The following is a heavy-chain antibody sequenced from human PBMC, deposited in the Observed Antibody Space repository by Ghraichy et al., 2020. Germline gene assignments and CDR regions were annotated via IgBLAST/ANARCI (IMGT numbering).Heavy chain of an antibody. V-gene: IGHV4-59*12. CDR1: GGSISSYY. CDR2: IYYSGST. Sequence: SETLSLTCPVSGGSISSYYLSWIRQPPGKGLEWIGYIYYSGSTNYNPSLKSGVTISVDKSKNQFSLNLSSVTAADTAVYYCARDKREWESNWFDPWGQGTLVTVSS. D-gene: IGHD1-26*01. CDR3: ARDKREWESNWFDP. J-gene: IGHJ5*02.